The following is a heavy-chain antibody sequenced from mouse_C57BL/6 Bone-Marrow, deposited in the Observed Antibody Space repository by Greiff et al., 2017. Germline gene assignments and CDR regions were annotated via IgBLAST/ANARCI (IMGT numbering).Heavy chain of an antibody. J-gene: IGHJ3*01. CDR2: IYPRSGNT. Sequence: VKLMESGAELARPGASVKLSCTASGYTFTSYGISWVKQRTGQGLEWIGEIYPRSGNTYYTEKFKGKATLTADKSSSTAYMELRSLTSEDSAVXFCARGSYYDYEGPWFAYWGQGTLVTVSA. CDR1: GYTFTSYG. D-gene: IGHD2-4*01. V-gene: IGHV1-81*01. CDR3: ARGSYYDYEGPWFAY.